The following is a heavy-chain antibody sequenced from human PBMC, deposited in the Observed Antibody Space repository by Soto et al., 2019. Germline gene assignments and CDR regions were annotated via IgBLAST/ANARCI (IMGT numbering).Heavy chain of an antibody. Sequence: SETLSLTCPVSGGSVSSATYFWSWVRQPPGGGLEWIAYILSSGSSMYNPSLKSRVTISLSTSKTQFSLRLTSVTAADTAVYYCERAMYKSGWNLDLCGQGIVVTVSS. CDR1: GGSVSSATYF. CDR3: ERAMYKSGWNLDL. D-gene: IGHD6-19*01. V-gene: IGHV4-61*01. J-gene: IGHJ5*02. CDR2: ILSSGSS.